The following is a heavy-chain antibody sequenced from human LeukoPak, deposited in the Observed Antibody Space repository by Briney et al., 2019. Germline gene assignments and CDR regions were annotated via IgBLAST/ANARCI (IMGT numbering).Heavy chain of an antibody. D-gene: IGHD7-27*01. CDR1: GYTFTSYG. J-gene: IGHJ4*02. CDR3: ARDFRPLNWGSSYYFDY. Sequence: ALVKVSCKASGYTFTSYGISWVRQAPGQGLEWMGWISAYNGNTNYAQKLQGRVTMTTDTSTSTAYMELRSLRSDDTAVYYCARDFRPLNWGSSYYFDYWGQGTLVTVSS. CDR2: ISAYNGNT. V-gene: IGHV1-18*01.